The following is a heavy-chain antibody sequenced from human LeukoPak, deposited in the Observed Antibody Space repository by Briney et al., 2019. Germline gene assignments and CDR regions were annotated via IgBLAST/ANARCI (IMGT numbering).Heavy chain of an antibody. Sequence: GRSLRLSCAASGFTFNDYAMHWVRQAPGKGLEWVSGISWNSGSLGYAGSVKGRFTVSRDNAKNSLYLHMNSLRAEDMALYYCVKGETAVAGGAFDYWGQGTLVTVSS. D-gene: IGHD6-19*01. CDR3: VKGETAVAGGAFDY. CDR1: GFTFNDYA. J-gene: IGHJ4*02. CDR2: ISWNSGSL. V-gene: IGHV3-9*03.